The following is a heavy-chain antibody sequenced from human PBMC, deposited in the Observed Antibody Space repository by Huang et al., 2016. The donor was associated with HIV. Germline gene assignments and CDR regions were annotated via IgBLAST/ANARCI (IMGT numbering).Heavy chain of an antibody. D-gene: IGHD3-10*01. Sequence: QVQLKQWGAGLLKPSETLSLTCAVYGGAFRGSSWTWIRQFPEKGLEWIGDINHNGKIIDNPSVCALVTISTDTSKNHFSLPLTSVTAADTALYYCARGFNYYASDNLGVYYFDSWGLGTLVTVSP. V-gene: IGHV4-34*02. CDR3: ARGFNYYASDNLGVYYFDS. CDR2: INHNGKI. J-gene: IGHJ4*02. CDR1: GGAFRGSS.